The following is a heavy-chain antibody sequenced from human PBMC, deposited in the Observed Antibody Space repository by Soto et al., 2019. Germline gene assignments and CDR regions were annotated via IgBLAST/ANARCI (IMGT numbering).Heavy chain of an antibody. J-gene: IGHJ4*02. CDR3: AKDFSDIWDYRRDFDY. CDR1: GFTCDDYA. Sequence: EVQLVESGGGLVQPGRSLRLSCGASGFTCDDYAMHWVRQAPGKGLEWVSGISWNSGSIAYADSVKGRFTISRDNAKNSLYLQMNSLTHEDTALYYCAKDFSDIWDYRRDFDYWGQGNLVTVSS. CDR2: ISWNSGSI. D-gene: IGHD1-7*01. V-gene: IGHV3-9*01.